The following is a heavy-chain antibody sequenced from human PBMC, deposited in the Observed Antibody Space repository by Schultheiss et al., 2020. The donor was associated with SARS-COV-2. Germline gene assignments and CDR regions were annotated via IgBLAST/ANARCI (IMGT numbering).Heavy chain of an antibody. CDR1: GYSISSGYY. Sequence: SETLSLTCAVSGYSISSGYYWGWIRQPPGKGLEWIGEINHSGSTNYNPSLKSRVTISVDTSKNQFSLKLSSVTAADTAVYYCARIVDYYYYYYMDVWGKGTTVTVSS. CDR3: ARIVDYYYYYYMDV. CDR2: INHSGST. D-gene: IGHD1-26*01. V-gene: IGHV4-38-2*01. J-gene: IGHJ6*03.